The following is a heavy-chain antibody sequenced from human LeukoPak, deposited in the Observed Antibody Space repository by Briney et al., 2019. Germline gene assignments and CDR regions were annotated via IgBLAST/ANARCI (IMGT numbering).Heavy chain of an antibody. J-gene: IGHJ4*02. V-gene: IGHV1-18*01. CDR1: GYTFTSYG. D-gene: IGHD3-9*01. Sequence: ASVKVSCKASGYTFTSYGISWVRQAPGQGLEWMGWINAYNGNTNYAQKLQGRVTMTTDTSTSIAYMELRSLRSDDTAVYYCARQALRYFDWLLSLQPSFDYWGQGTLVTVSS. CDR3: ARQALRYFDWLLSLQPSFDY. CDR2: INAYNGNT.